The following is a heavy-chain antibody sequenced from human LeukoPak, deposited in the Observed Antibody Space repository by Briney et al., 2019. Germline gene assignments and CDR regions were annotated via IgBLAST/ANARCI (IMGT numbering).Heavy chain of an antibody. Sequence: ASVKVSCKASGGTFTSYAISWVRQAPGHGLEWMGWISTYNGDTNYAQKLQGRVTMTTDTSTRTAYMELRSLRSDDTAVYYCARDRGDSSGYCYPTFDYWGQGTLVTVSS. D-gene: IGHD3-22*01. CDR1: GGTFTSYA. J-gene: IGHJ4*02. CDR3: ARDRGDSSGYCYPTFDY. V-gene: IGHV1-18*01. CDR2: ISTYNGDT.